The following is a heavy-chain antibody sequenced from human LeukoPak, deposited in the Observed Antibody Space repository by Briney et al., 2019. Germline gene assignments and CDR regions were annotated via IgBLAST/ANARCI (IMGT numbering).Heavy chain of an antibody. CDR1: GFSFNSYW. Sequence: GGSLRLFCAASGFSFNSYWMYWVRQVRGKGLVWVSRVNNDGTGTTYADSVKGRFTISRDNAKNTVYLQMNSLRDEDTAVYYCARGGPDHAFDIWGQGTMVTVSS. D-gene: IGHD1-14*01. J-gene: IGHJ3*02. CDR2: VNNDGTGT. CDR3: ARGGPDHAFDI. V-gene: IGHV3-74*01.